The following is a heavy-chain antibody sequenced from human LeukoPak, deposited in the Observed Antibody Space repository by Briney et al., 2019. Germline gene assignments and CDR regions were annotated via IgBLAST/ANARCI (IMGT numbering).Heavy chain of an antibody. CDR1: GYTFTGYY. CDR3: ARARYDILTGPTNWFDP. D-gene: IGHD3-9*01. CDR2: INPNSGGT. J-gene: IGHJ5*02. Sequence: ASVKVSCKASGYTFTGYYMHWVRQAPGQGLEWMGWINPNSGGTNYAQKFQGRVTMTRDTSISTAYMELSRLRSDDTAVYYCARARYDILTGPTNWFDPWGQGTLVTVSS. V-gene: IGHV1-2*02.